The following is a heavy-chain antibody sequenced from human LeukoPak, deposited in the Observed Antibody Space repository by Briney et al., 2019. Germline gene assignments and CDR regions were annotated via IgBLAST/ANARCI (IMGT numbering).Heavy chain of an antibody. V-gene: IGHV5-51*01. CDR2: IQPGDANT. D-gene: IGHD5-18*01. Sequence: GESLKISCKGSGYSFASYWIGWVRQMPGKGLEWMGIIQPGDANTRYSPSFQEQVTISADKSISPAYLQWRSLKASDTAIYYCARHIGTAIRLYGMDVWGQGTTVTVSS. J-gene: IGHJ6*02. CDR1: GYSFASYW. CDR3: ARHIGTAIRLYGMDV.